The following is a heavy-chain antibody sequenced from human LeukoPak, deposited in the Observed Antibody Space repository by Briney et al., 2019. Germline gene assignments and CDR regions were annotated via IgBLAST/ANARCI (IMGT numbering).Heavy chain of an antibody. D-gene: IGHD4-23*01. J-gene: IGHJ5*02. CDR1: GFTFSSYA. CDR3: ARDVDDDYGGNWFDP. V-gene: IGHV3-30-3*01. Sequence: GGSLRLSCAASGFTFSSYAMHWVRQAPGKGLEWVAVISYDGSNKYYADSVKGRFTISRDNSKNTLYLQMNSLRAEDTAVYYCARDVDDDYGGNWFDPWGQGTLVTVSS. CDR2: ISYDGSNK.